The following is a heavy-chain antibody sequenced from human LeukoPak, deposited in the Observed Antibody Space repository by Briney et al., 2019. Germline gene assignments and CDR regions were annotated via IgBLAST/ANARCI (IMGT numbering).Heavy chain of an antibody. Sequence: GSSVKVSCKASGGTFSSYAINWVRQAPGQGLEWMGRIIPIFGITNYAQKFQGRVTITADQSTGTAYMELSSLRSEDPAVYFCARWAPYCSSTSCPFYFDYWGQGTLVTVSS. CDR3: ARWAPYCSSTSCPFYFDY. CDR1: GGTFSSYA. J-gene: IGHJ4*02. D-gene: IGHD2-2*01. CDR2: IIPIFGIT. V-gene: IGHV1-69*04.